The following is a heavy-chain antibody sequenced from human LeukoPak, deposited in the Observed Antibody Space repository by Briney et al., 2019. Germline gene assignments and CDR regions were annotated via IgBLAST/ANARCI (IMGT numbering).Heavy chain of an antibody. D-gene: IGHD3-10*01. CDR3: ARDGGSGLPGAFYI. Sequence: SETLSLTCTVSGGSISSSSYYWGWIRQPPVNGLEWIGSIYYSASTYYNPYLKSRVTISVDTSKNQFSLKLSSVTAADTAVYYCARDGGSGLPGAFYIWGQGTMVTVSS. V-gene: IGHV4-39*07. J-gene: IGHJ3*02. CDR2: IYYSAST. CDR1: GGSISSSSYY.